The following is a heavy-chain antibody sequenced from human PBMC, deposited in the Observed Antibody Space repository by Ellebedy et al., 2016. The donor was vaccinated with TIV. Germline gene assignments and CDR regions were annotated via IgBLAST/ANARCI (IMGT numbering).Heavy chain of an antibody. CDR3: ARDTMVRGAMDV. V-gene: IGHV3-74*01. J-gene: IGHJ6*03. CDR2: INSDGSTT. CDR1: GFSLSSYW. Sequence: GGSLRLSCAASGFSLSSYWMNWVRQAPGKGLVWVSRINSDGSTTSCADSVKGRFTISRDNAKNSLYLQMNSLRAEDTAVYYCARDTMVRGAMDVWGKGTTVTVSS. D-gene: IGHD3-10*01.